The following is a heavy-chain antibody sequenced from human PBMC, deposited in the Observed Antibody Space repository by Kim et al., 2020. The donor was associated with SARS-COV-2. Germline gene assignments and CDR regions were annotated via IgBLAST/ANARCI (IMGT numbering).Heavy chain of an antibody. CDR1: GFTFSSYE. Sequence: GGSLRLSCAASGFTFSSYEMNWVRQAPGKGLEWVSYISSSGSTIYYADSVKGRFTISRDNAKNSLYLQMNSLRAEDTAVYYCARVGRYPSVGYRYSYAFDYWGQGTLVTVSS. D-gene: IGHD5-18*01. CDR2: ISSSGSTI. CDR3: ARVGRYPSVGYRYSYAFDY. J-gene: IGHJ4*01. V-gene: IGHV3-48*03.